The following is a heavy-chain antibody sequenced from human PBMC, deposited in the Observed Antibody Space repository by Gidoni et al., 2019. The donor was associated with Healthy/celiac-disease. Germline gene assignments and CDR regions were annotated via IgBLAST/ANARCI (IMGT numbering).Heavy chain of an antibody. V-gene: IGHV4-59*01. CDR1: GGSLSSYY. CDR3: ARDGYYDSSGYYYYYGMDV. J-gene: IGHJ6*02. D-gene: IGHD3-22*01. Sequence: QVQLQESGPGLVKPSETLSLTCTVPGGSLSSYYWSWIRQPPGKGLEWIGYIYYSGSTNYNPSLKSRVTISVDTSKNQCSLKLSSVTAADTAVYYCARDGYYDSSGYYYYYGMDVWGQGTTVTVSS. CDR2: IYYSGST.